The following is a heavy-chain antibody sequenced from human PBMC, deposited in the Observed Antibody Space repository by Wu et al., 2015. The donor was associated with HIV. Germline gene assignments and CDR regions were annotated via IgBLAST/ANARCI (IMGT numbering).Heavy chain of an antibody. J-gene: IGHJ3*02. V-gene: IGHV1-18*01. Sequence: QVQVVQSGAEVKKPGASVKVSCKASGYTFTNYDINWVRQAPGQGLEWMGWISPYNDNTNYAQKVQGRVTMTTDTSTSTVYMELRSLRSDDTAVYYCARGEWVNDAFDIWGQGTMVTVSS. CDR3: ARGEWVNDAFDI. CDR1: GYTFTNYD. CDR2: ISPYNDNT. D-gene: IGHD3-3*01.